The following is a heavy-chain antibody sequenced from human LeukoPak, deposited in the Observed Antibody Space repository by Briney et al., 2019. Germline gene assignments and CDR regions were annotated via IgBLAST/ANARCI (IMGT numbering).Heavy chain of an antibody. CDR3: ARDAYTYGMVFDY. CDR1: GFTFSGYE. Sequence: GGSLRLSCAASGFTFSGYEMNRVRQGPGKGLEWVSYISNNGGTISYADSVKGRFTISRDNAKNSLFLQMNSLRAEDTAVYYCARDAYTYGMVFDYWGQGTLVTVSS. V-gene: IGHV3-48*03. J-gene: IGHJ4*02. D-gene: IGHD5-18*01. CDR2: ISNNGGTI.